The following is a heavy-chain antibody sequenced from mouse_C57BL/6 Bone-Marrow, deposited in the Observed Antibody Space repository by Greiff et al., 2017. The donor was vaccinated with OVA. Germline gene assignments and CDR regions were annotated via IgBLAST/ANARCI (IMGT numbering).Heavy chain of an antibody. V-gene: IGHV5-4*01. J-gene: IGHJ3*01. CDR3: ARDGGLRPAWFAY. Sequence: EVQLQQSGGGLVKPGGSLKLSCAASGFTFSSYAMSWVRQTPEKRLEWVATISDGGSYTYYPDNVKGRFTISRDNAKNNLYLQMSHLKSEDTAMYYCARDGGLRPAWFAYWGQGTLVTVSA. D-gene: IGHD2-4*01. CDR1: GFTFSSYA. CDR2: ISDGGSYT.